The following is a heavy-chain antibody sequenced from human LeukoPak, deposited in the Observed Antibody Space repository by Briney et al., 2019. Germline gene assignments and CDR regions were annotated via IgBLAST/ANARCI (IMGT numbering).Heavy chain of an antibody. V-gene: IGHV3-21*01. CDR2: IISGSGYI. D-gene: IGHD2-2*01. CDR1: GFTFSSDS. J-gene: IGHJ6*02. CDR3: ARDCVAPAAYDYYYCLDV. Sequence: PGGSLRLSCAASGFTFSSDSMNWGRQAPREGLEWVSSIISGSGYIYYADSVKGRFTISRDKAKNSLYLQMNSLRAEDTAVYYCARDCVAPAAYDYYYCLDVWGQGTMVTVSS.